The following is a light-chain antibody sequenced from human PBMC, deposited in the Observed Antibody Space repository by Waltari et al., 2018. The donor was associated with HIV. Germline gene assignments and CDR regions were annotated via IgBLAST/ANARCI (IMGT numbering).Light chain of an antibody. Sequence: QSALTQPASVSGSPGQSITISCTGTSGDVGGFDFVSWYQQYPGTAPKVIISDVTNLPSGVSSRVSGSKSGNTASLTSSGLKGEDEADYYCASYTHRSTLVFGGGTKLSVL. CDR3: ASYTHRSTLV. CDR1: SGDVGGFDF. J-gene: IGLJ3*02. V-gene: IGLV2-14*01. CDR2: DVT.